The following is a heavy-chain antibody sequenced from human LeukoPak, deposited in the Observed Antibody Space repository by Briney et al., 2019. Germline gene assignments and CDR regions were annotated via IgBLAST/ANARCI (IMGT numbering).Heavy chain of an antibody. J-gene: IGHJ4*02. D-gene: IGHD6-13*01. CDR3: ARRPKAAAGTDFDY. V-gene: IGHV5-51*01. CDR2: INPGDPDT. CDR1: GYSFTSYW. Sequence: KISCKGSGYSFTSYWIGWVRQMAGKGLEWMAVINPGDPDTRYSPSFQGQVTISADKSISTAYLQWSSLKASDTAMYYCARRPKAAAGTDFDYWGQGTLVTVSS.